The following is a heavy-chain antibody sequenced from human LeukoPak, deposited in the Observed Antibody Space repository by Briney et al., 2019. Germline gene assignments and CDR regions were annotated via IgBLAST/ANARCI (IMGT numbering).Heavy chain of an antibody. Sequence: SETLSLPCAVYGGSFSGYYWSWIRQPPGKGLEWIGEINHSGSTNYNPSLKSRVTISVDTSKNQFSLKLSSVTAADTAVYYCARGLYGDRDNWFDPWGQGTLVTVSS. D-gene: IGHD4-17*01. CDR3: ARGLYGDRDNWFDP. CDR2: INHSGST. J-gene: IGHJ5*02. CDR1: GGSFSGYY. V-gene: IGHV4-34*01.